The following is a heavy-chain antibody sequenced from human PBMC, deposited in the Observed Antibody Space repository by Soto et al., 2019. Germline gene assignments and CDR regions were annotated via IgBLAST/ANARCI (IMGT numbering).Heavy chain of an antibody. J-gene: IGHJ4*02. V-gene: IGHV1-3*01. CDR1: GYTFTSYA. CDR3: ARDYDFWSGYYPDY. D-gene: IGHD3-3*01. Sequence: QVQLVQSGAEVKKPGASVKVSCKASGYTFTSYAMHWVRQAPGQRLEWMGWINAGNGNTKYSQKFQGRVTITRDTSASTGYMELCSLRSEDTAVYYWARDYDFWSGYYPDYWGQGTLVTVSS. CDR2: INAGNGNT.